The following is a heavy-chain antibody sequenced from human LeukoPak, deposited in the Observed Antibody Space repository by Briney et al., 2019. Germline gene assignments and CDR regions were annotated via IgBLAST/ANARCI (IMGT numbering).Heavy chain of an antibody. CDR1: GFTFIDYR. V-gene: IGHV3-7*01. Sequence: GGSLRLSCAASGFTFIDYRMSWVRQAPGKGLEWVANIKQDGSEKYYVDSVKGPFTISRDNTKKSLYLQMNSLRVEDTAIYYCAREGILAAGDYWGQGTLVTVSP. CDR2: IKQDGSEK. CDR3: AREGILAAGDY. J-gene: IGHJ4*02. D-gene: IGHD6-13*01.